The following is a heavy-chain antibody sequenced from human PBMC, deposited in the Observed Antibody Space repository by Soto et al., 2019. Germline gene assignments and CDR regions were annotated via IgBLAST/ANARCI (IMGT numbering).Heavy chain of an antibody. CDR2: INAGNGNT. Sequence: QVQLVQSGAEVKKPGASVKVSCKASGYTFTSYAMHWVRQAPGQRLEWMGWINAGNGNTKYSQKFQGRVTITRDTSASTAYMELSSLRSEDTAVYYCARPRYSIGWGRIDYWGQGTLVTVSS. D-gene: IGHD6-19*01. J-gene: IGHJ4*02. CDR3: ARPRYSIGWGRIDY. V-gene: IGHV1-3*01. CDR1: GYTFTSYA.